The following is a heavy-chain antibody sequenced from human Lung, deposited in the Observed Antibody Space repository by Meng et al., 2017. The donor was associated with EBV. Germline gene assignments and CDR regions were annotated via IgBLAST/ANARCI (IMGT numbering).Heavy chain of an antibody. V-gene: IGHV1-18*01. Sequence: QVHLLQAGAEVKKPGASVRVCCEASGYTFACYGISWLRQAPGQGLEWMGWFVNNVDTYSAQKFQGRVTMTTDTHTSTAFMELRSLRSDDTAVYYCARGTPGRSYSDYWGQGTLVTVSS. D-gene: IGHD3-10*01. CDR1: GYTFACYG. CDR2: FVNNVDT. J-gene: IGHJ4*02. CDR3: ARGTPGRSYSDY.